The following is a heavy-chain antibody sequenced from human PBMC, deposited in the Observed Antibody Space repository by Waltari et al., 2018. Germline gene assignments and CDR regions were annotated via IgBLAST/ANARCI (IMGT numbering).Heavy chain of an antibody. Sequence: EVQLVESGGGLVQPGGSLTPACAASGFPFSAHWMHWVRQAPGKGLVWVSCIKSDGSGTRYADSVKGRFTISRDNAKNTLFLQMDSLRADDTAVYYCARDGVGAGHDLDYWVQGTLVTVSS. J-gene: IGHJ4*02. CDR3: ARDGVGAGHDLDY. CDR1: GFPFSAHW. D-gene: IGHD1-26*01. CDR2: IKSDGSGT. V-gene: IGHV3-74*01.